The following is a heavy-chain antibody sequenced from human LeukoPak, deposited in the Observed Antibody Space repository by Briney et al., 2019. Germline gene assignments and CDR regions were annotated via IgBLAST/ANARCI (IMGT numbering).Heavy chain of an antibody. CDR2: ISYDGSNK. CDR3: ARDTYFDY. CDR1: GFTFSSYG. V-gene: IGHV3-30*03. Sequence: PGGSLRLSCAASGFTFSSYGMHWVRQAPGKGLEWVAVISYDGSNKYYADSVKGRFTISRDNSKKTLFLQMNSLRPEDTAVYYCARDTYFDYWGQGTLVTVSS. J-gene: IGHJ4*02.